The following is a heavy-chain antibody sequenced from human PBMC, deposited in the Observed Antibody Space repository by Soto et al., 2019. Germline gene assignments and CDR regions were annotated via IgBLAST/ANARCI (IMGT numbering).Heavy chain of an antibody. D-gene: IGHD6-25*01. Sequence: GGSLRLSCAASGFTFSSYGMHWVRQAPGKGLEWVAVIWYDGSNKYYADSVKGRFTISRDNSKNTAYLQMNSLKTEDTAVYYCTRHRRIAASGYYYYYGMDVWGQGTTVTVSS. CDR2: IWYDGSNK. J-gene: IGHJ6*02. CDR3: TRHRRIAASGYYYYYGMDV. V-gene: IGHV3-33*01. CDR1: GFTFSSYG.